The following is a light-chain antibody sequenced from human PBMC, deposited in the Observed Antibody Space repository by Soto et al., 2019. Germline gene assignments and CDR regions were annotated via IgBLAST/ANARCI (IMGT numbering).Light chain of an antibody. V-gene: IGLV2-23*01. J-gene: IGLJ1*01. CDR2: EGS. CDR1: RSDVGRYNL. Sequence: QSALTKPASVSGSPGQSITISCTGTRSDVGRYNLVSWYQQSPGKAPKLIIYEGSKRPSGVSNRFSGSKSGNTASLTISGLQAEDEADYHCCSYAGSTTYVFGTGTKPTVL. CDR3: CSYAGSTTYV.